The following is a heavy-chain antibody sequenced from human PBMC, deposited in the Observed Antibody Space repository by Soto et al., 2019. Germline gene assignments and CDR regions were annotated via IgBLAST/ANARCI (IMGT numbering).Heavy chain of an antibody. D-gene: IGHD5-12*01. CDR2: ISYDGSNK. Sequence: QVQLVESGGGVVQPGRSLRLSCAASGFTFSSYAMHWVRQAPGKGLEWVAVISYDGSNKYYADSVKGRFTISRDNSKNTLYLQMNSLRAEDTAVYYCARDVRYSGYDYVDYWGQGTLVTVSS. CDR1: GFTFSSYA. J-gene: IGHJ4*02. V-gene: IGHV3-30-3*01. CDR3: ARDVRYSGYDYVDY.